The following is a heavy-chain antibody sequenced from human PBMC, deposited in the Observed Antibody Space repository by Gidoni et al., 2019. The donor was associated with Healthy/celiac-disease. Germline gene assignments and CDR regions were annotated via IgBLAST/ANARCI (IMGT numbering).Heavy chain of an antibody. V-gene: IGHV3-21*01. CDR2: ISSSRSYI. CDR1: GFTFSSYS. CDR3: ARDTYAPEFDY. D-gene: IGHD2-8*01. J-gene: IGHJ4*02. Sequence: EVQLVESGGGLVKPGGSLRLSCAASGFTFSSYSMNWVRQAPGKGLEWVSSISSSRSYIYYADSVKGRFTISRDNAKNSLYLQMNSLRAEDTAVYYCARDTYAPEFDYWGQGTLVTVSS.